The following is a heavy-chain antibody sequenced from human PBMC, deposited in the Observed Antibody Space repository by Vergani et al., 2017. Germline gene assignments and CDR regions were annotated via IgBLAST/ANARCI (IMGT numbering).Heavy chain of an antibody. CDR2: IYNSGNG. CDR3: ASGKYYSXSTSHFRGRYSDV. D-gene: IGHD3-16*01. V-gene: IGHV4-39*01. Sequence: QMQLQESGPGLVKASETLTLTCTVSGDSIISRSYYWGWIRQPPGKGLEWIGSIYNSGNGDSSSSLKSRVTISADTSKNQFSLRLTSVTAADTAVYYCASGKYYSXSTSHFRGRYSDVWGRGTLVTVPS. CDR1: GDSIISRSYY. J-gene: IGHJ2*01.